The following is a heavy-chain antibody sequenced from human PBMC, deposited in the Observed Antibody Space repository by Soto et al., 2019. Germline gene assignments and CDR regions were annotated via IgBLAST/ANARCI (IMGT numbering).Heavy chain of an antibody. CDR2: VNPSGGHT. V-gene: IGHV1-46*01. CDR3: ARGGHVVVVTAALDF. D-gene: IGHD2-21*02. Sequence: QVQLVQSGAEVKKPGTSVKVSCKASGDTFTDYYIHWVRQAPGQGLEWMGTVNPSGGHTTYTQHFLGRMTMTRDTSTSTLYMELTSLTSEDTAVYYCARGGHVVVVTAALDFWGQGTLVTVSS. J-gene: IGHJ4*02. CDR1: GDTFTDYY.